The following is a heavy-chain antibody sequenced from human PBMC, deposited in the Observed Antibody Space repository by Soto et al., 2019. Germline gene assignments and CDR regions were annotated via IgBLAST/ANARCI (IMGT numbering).Heavy chain of an antibody. CDR3: ARDKDDILTGYYGTGWFDP. CDR1: GFTFDDYG. CDR2: INWNGGST. V-gene: IGHV3-20*01. D-gene: IGHD3-9*01. J-gene: IGHJ5*02. Sequence: PGGSLRLSCAASGFTFDDYGMSWVRQAPGKGLEWVSGINWNGGSTGYADSVKGRFTISRDNAKNSLYLQMNSLRAEDTALYHCARDKDDILTGYYGTGWFDPWGQGTRVTVSS.